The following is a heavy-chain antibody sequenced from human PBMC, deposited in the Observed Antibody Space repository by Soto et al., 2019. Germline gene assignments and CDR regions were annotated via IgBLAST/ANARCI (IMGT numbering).Heavy chain of an antibody. D-gene: IGHD5-18*01. V-gene: IGHV4-34*01. J-gene: IGHJ4*02. CDR2: INHSGST. CDR1: GGSFSGYY. Sequence: SETLSLTCAVYGGSFSGYYWSWIRHPPGKGLEWIGEINHSGSTNYNPSLKSRVTISVDTSKNQFSLKLSSVTAADTAVYYCARGGYSYGSGFDYWGQGTLVTVSS. CDR3: ARGGYSYGSGFDY.